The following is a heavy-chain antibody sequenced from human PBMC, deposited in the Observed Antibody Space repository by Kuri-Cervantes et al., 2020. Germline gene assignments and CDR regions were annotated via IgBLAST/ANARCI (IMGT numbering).Heavy chain of an antibody. J-gene: IGHJ6*02. CDR1: GFTFSIYK. CDR2: ISGSSSYI. CDR3: ARERDDFWSGYYTWAGDYYYYGMDV. Sequence: GGSLRLSCAASGFTFSIYKMSWVRQAPGKGLEWVSSISGSSSYIYYADSVKGRFTISRDNAKSSLYLQMNSLRAEDTAVYYCARERDDFWSGYYTWAGDYYYYGMDVWGQGTTVTVSS. V-gene: IGHV3-21*01. D-gene: IGHD3-3*01.